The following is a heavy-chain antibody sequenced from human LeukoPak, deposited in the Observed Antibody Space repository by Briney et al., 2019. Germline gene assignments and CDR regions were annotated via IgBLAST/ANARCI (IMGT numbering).Heavy chain of an antibody. D-gene: IGHD2-15*01. V-gene: IGHV4-61*09. CDR3: ARVLVPVVAATNRIKDY. J-gene: IGHJ4*02. Sequence: SETLSLTCTVSGDSISSGSFCWSWIRQPAGKGLDWIGHIYTTGSTNYNPSLKSRVTISVDTSKNQFSLKLSSVTAADTAVYYCARVLVPVVAATNRIKDYWGQGTLVTVSS. CDR1: GDSISSGSFC. CDR2: IYTTGST.